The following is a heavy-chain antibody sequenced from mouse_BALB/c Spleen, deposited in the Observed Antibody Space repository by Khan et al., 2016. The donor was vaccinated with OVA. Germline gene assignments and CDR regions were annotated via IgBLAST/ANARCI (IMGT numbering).Heavy chain of an antibody. CDR2: INSDGYYT. J-gene: IGHJ3*01. D-gene: IGHD4-1*01. CDR3: ASHLTGSFAY. CDR1: GFTFSAYG. Sequence: VQLKESGGDLVKPGGSLRLSCAASGFTFSAYGMSWVRQTPDKRLEWVATINSDGYYTYYPDTVKGRFNISRNNAENTLYLQMSSLKSEDTAIYYCASHLTGSFAYWGQGTLVTVSA. V-gene: IGHV5-6*01.